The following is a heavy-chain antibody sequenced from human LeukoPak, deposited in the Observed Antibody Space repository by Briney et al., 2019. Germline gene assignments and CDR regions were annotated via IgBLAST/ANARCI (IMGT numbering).Heavy chain of an antibody. Sequence: TGGSLRLSCAASGFTFSTYSMNWVRQAPGKGLEWVSYISSSNAGSVKGRFTISRDNAKNSLYLQMSTLRAEDTAVYYCARGSYDSSGYYSGAGARADYWGQGTLVTVSS. CDR2: ISSS. D-gene: IGHD3-22*01. CDR3: ARGSYDSSGYYSGAGARADY. CDR1: GFTFSTYS. J-gene: IGHJ4*02. V-gene: IGHV3-48*01.